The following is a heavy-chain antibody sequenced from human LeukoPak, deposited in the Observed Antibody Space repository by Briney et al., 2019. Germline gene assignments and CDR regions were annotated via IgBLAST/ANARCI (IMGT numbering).Heavy chain of an antibody. CDR1: GFTFSNYW. J-gene: IGHJ4*02. V-gene: IGHV3-7*02. CDR3: VTTQTFDY. Sequence: GGSLSLSCVASGFTFSNYWWSWVRQPPGKGLEWVANIKHDGSEKYYVDSVKGRFTISRDNAKNSLDLQMNSLRVEDTAVYYCVTTQTFDYWGQGTLVTVSS. CDR2: IKHDGSEK.